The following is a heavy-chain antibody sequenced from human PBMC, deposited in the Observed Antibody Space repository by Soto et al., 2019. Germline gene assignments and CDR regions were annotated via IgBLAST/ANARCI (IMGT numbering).Heavy chain of an antibody. J-gene: IGHJ4*02. V-gene: IGHV3-48*01. D-gene: IGHD4-17*01. CDR3: ARVPTTVVTPYYFDY. CDR1: GFTFSGYA. Sequence: GGPLRLSCAASGFTFSGYARSWGRPAPGKGLEWLSYISLTSSTIYYADSVKGRFTISRDNAKNSLYLQMNSLRAEDTAVYYCARVPTTVVTPYYFDYWGQGTLVTVSS. CDR2: ISLTSSTI.